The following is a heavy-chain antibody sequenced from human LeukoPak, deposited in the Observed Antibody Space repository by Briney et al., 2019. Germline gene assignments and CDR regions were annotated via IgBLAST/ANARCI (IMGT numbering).Heavy chain of an antibody. V-gene: IGHV4-34*01. J-gene: IGHJ4*02. CDR2: IHHSGGT. Sequence: PSETLSLTCAVYGESMIGHYWTWIRQPPGKRLEWIGEIHHSGGTNPNPSLKNRLTMSIDMSKNQFSLKLKSVTAADTAVYYCARATASGSGRAYDHWAQGNLVPVSS. CDR1: GESMIGHY. D-gene: IGHD3-10*01. CDR3: ARATASGSGRAYDH.